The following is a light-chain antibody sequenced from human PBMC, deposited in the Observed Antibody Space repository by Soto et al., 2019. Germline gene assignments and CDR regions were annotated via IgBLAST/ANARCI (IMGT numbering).Light chain of an antibody. J-gene: IGKJ4*01. CDR3: QQYNNWPLT. CDR2: GAS. CDR1: QNANSN. Sequence: EIVMTQSPATLSVYPGDRATLSCRASQNANSNLAWYQQKPGQAPRLLVYGASTRATGISARFSGSGSGTEFTLTISSLQSEDFAVYYCQQYNNWPLTFGGGTKVEI. V-gene: IGKV3-15*01.